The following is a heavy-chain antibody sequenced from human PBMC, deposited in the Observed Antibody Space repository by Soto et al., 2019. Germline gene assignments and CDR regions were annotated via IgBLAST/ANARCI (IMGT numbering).Heavy chain of an antibody. Sequence: GESLKISCAASGFTFSSYAMSWVRQAPGKGLEWVSAISGSGGSTYYADSVKGRFTISRDNSKNTLYLQMNSLRAEDTAVYYCAKAPGCSSTSCCDAFDIWGQGTMVTVSS. CDR2: ISGSGGST. CDR1: GFTFSSYA. CDR3: AKAPGCSSTSCCDAFDI. D-gene: IGHD2-2*01. V-gene: IGHV3-23*01. J-gene: IGHJ3*02.